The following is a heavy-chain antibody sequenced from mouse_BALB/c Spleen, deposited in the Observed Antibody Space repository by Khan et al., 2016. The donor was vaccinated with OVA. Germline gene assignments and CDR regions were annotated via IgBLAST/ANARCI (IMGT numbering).Heavy chain of an antibody. CDR2: IWGGGGT. CDR1: GFSLSRYN. J-gene: IGHJ4*01. Sequence: VELVESGPGLVAPSQSLSITCTASGFSLSRYNIHWVRQPPGKGLEWLGMIWGGGGTDYNSTLKIRLSISKDNSKSQVFLKMNSLQTDDTAMYYCARAYYRYDGYYAMDYWGQGTSVTVSS. V-gene: IGHV2-6-4*01. D-gene: IGHD2-14*01. CDR3: ARAYYRYDGYYAMDY.